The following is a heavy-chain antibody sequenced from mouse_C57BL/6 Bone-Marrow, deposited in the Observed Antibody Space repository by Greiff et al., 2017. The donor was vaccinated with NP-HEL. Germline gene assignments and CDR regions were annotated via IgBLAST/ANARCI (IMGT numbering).Heavy chain of an antibody. Sequence: DVMLVESGGGLVQPGGSLKLSCAASGFTFSDYYMYWVRQTPEKRLEWVAYISNGGGSTYYPDTVKGRFTISRDNAKNTLYLQMSRLKSEDTAMYYCARDSSGHGGFAYWGQGTLVTVSA. D-gene: IGHD3-2*02. CDR2: ISNGGGST. J-gene: IGHJ3*01. CDR3: ARDSSGHGGFAY. V-gene: IGHV5-12*01. CDR1: GFTFSDYY.